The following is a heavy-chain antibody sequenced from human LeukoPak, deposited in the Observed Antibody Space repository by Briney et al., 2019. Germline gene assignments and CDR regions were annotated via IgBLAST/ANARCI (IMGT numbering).Heavy chain of an antibody. D-gene: IGHD1-26*01. CDR1: GGSISSYY. V-gene: IGHV4-59*01. CDR2: IYYSGST. J-gene: IGHJ5*02. Sequence: SETLSLTCTVSGGSISSYYWSWIRRPPGKGLEWIGYIYYSGSTNYNPSLKSRVTISVDTSKNQFSLKLSSVTAADTAVYYCARVPLVGATALWFDPWGQGTLVTVSS. CDR3: ARVPLVGATALWFDP.